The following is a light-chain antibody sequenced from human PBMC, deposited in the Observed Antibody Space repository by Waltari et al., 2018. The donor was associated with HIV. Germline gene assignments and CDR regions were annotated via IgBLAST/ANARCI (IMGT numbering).Light chain of an antibody. CDR3: QQYYSTPRT. Sequence: DIVLTQSPDSLAVSLGERATMNCKSSQKILFSSTNKNYLSWYQQRPGQPPRLLIYWASSRESGVRERFTGSEAGTNFTLTNSRLQADDVAVYFCQQYYSTPRTFGQGTKV. V-gene: IGKV4-1*01. J-gene: IGKJ1*01. CDR2: WAS. CDR1: QKILFSSTNKNY.